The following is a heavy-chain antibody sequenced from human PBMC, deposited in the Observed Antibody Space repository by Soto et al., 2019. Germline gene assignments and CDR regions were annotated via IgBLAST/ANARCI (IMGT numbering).Heavy chain of an antibody. CDR2: IYHSGST. J-gene: IGHJ5*02. V-gene: IGHV4-30-2*01. CDR3: ARAKTRYSSGWLDWFDP. CDR1: GGSISSGGYS. D-gene: IGHD6-19*01. Sequence: QLQLQESGSGLVKPSQTLSLTCAVSGGSISSGGYSWSWIRQPPGKGLEWIGYIYHSGSTYYNPSLKSRVTISVDRSKNQFSLKLSSVTAADTAVYYCARAKTRYSSGWLDWFDPWGQGTLVTVSS.